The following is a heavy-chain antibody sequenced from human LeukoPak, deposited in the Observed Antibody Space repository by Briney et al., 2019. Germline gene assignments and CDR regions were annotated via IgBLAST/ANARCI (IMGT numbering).Heavy chain of an antibody. CDR1: GGSISYSSYY. J-gene: IGHJ4*02. CDR3: ASNTGTVFDY. D-gene: IGHD7-27*01. V-gene: IGHV4-61*05. CDR2: VYYSGST. Sequence: PSETLSLTCTVSGGSISYSSYYWGWIRQPPGKGLEWIGYVYYSGSTEYNPSLRSRVTISLDMSKHQFSLNLTSVTAADTAVYYCASNTGTVFDYWGQGALVTVSS.